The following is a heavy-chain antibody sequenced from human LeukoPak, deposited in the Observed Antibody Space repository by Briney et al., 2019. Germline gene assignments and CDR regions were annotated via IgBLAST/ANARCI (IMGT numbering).Heavy chain of an antibody. Sequence: GGSLKLSCAASGFTFSGSAMHWVRQASGKGLEWVGRIRSKANSYATAYAASVKGRFTISRDDLKNTAYLQMNSLKTEDTAVYYCTRLGAHYYGSGSAFFYFDYWGQGTLVTVSS. CDR3: TRLGAHYYGSGSAFFYFDY. J-gene: IGHJ4*02. V-gene: IGHV3-73*01. D-gene: IGHD3-10*01. CDR1: GFTFSGSA. CDR2: IRSKANSYAT.